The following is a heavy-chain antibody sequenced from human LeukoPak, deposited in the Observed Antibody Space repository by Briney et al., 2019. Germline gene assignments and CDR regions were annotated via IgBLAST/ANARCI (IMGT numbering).Heavy chain of an antibody. CDR2: IWYDGSNK. J-gene: IGHJ2*01. D-gene: IGHD5-18*01. CDR3: ARVSWIQLGWYFDL. Sequence: GGSLRLSCAASGFTFSSYGMHWVRQAPGKGLEWVAVIWYDGSNKYYADSVKGRFTISRDNSKNTLYLQMNSLRDEDTAVYYCARVSWIQLGWYFDLWGRGTLVTVSS. V-gene: IGHV3-33*01. CDR1: GFTFSSYG.